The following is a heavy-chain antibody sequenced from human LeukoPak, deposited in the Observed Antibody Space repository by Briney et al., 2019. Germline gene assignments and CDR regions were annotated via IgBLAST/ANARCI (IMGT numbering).Heavy chain of an antibody. CDR2: ISYGGSSE. J-gene: IGHJ6*03. D-gene: IGHD5-18*01. V-gene: IGHV3-30*03. CDR3: AREGSYDPWEYYYYYVDV. CDR1: GFIFNNYG. Sequence: GGSLRLSCAASGFIFNNYGMHRVRQAPGKGLEWVAVISYGGSSEYYADSVRGRFTISRDNSKNTLYLQMNSLRAEDTAVYYCAREGSYDPWEYYYYYVDVWGKGTTVIVSS.